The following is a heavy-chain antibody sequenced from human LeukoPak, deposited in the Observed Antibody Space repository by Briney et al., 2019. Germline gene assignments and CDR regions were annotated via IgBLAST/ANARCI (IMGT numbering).Heavy chain of an antibody. D-gene: IGHD3-10*01. CDR3: ASFRYYYGSGSYYNVHY. V-gene: IGHV1-8*03. CDR1: GYTFTSYG. J-gene: IGHJ4*02. CDR2: MNPNSGNT. Sequence: ASVKLSCKASGYTFTSYGISGVRQAPGQGLEWMGWMNPNSGNTGYAQTFKGRVTITRNTSISTAYMELSRLRSEDTAVYYCASFRYYYGSGSYYNVHYWGQGTLVTVSS.